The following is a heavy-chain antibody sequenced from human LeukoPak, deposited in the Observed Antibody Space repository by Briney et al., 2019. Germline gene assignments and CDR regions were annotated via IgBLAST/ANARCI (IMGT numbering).Heavy chain of an antibody. D-gene: IGHD3-3*02. Sequence: PGGSLRLSCAASGFTFSTYNMNWVRQAPGKGLEWLAYITSNINTIYYADSVKGRFTISRDNAKNSLYLQMNSLRAEDTAVYYCAKVTLAAQYNWFDPWGQGTLVTVSS. V-gene: IGHV3-48*04. CDR2: ITSNINTI. CDR3: AKVTLAAQYNWFDP. CDR1: GFTFSTYN. J-gene: IGHJ5*02.